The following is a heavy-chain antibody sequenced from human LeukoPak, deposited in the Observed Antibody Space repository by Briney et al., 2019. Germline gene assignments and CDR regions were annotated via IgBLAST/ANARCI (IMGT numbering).Heavy chain of an antibody. V-gene: IGHV3-30-3*01. Sequence: GGSLRLSCAASGFTFSSYAMHWVRQAPGKGLEWVAVISYDGSNKYYADSVKGRFTISRDNSKNTLYLQMNGLRAEDTAVYYCAREINVEYSSSPGFDYWGQGTLVTVSS. CDR3: AREINVEYSSSPGFDY. J-gene: IGHJ4*02. D-gene: IGHD6-6*01. CDR1: GFTFSSYA. CDR2: ISYDGSNK.